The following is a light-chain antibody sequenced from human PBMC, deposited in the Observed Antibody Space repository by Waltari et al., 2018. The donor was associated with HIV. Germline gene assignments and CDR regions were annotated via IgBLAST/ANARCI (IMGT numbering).Light chain of an antibody. J-gene: IGKJ4*02. CDR3: MQTLQAFT. Sequence: EIVLTQSPLSLAVTPGEPASISCRSRQSLLHSNGYTYLSWILQKPGQFPQLLIYFAANLASGVPERFSGTGSDTDFTLEISRVEAGDVGVYYCMQTLQAFTFGGGTKVELK. V-gene: IGKV2-28*01. CDR1: QSLLHSNGYTY. CDR2: FAA.